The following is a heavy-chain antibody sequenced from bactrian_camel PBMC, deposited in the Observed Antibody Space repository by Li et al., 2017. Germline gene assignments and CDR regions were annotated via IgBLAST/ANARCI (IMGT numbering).Heavy chain of an antibody. CDR2: IHVDGITT. J-gene: IGHJ4*01. CDR1: GYDALYLC. Sequence: QLVESGGDSAQAGGSLRLSCAVSGYDALYLCMGWFRQVPGKEREGVAAIHVDGITTIHAPSVKGRFAISKDNAKNMVHLQMERLKPGDAAVYYCAGALGDCDTVPRGQGTQVTVS. V-gene: IGHV3S42*01. D-gene: IGHD5*01.